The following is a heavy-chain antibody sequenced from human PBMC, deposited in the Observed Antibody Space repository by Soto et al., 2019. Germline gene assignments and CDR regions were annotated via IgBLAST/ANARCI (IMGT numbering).Heavy chain of an antibody. V-gene: IGHV1-18*01. CDR3: ARDTLTVTISEKDAFDI. CDR1: GYTFTSYG. CDR2: ISAYNGNT. Sequence: QVQLVQSGAEVKKPGASVKVSCKASGYTFTSYGISWVRQAPGQGLEWMGWISAYNGNTNYAQKLQGRVTMTTDTSTSTAYMVLRSLRSDDTAVYYYARDTLTVTISEKDAFDIWGQGTMVTVSS. D-gene: IGHD4-17*01. J-gene: IGHJ3*02.